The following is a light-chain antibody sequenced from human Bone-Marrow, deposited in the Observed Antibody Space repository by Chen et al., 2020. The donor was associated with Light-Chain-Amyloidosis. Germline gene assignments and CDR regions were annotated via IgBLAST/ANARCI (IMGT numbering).Light chain of an antibody. J-gene: IGLJ1*01. V-gene: IGLV2-14*01. CDR1: SSDVGGDNP. CDR3: SSYTITNTLV. CDR2: EVT. Sequence: QSALTQPASVPGSPGQSITISCTGTSSDVGGDNPISWYQQHPDTAPKLMIYEVTNRPSWVTERCSSSKADNTASLTIAGQQTEDEADYCCSSYTITNTLVIGSGSRVTVL.